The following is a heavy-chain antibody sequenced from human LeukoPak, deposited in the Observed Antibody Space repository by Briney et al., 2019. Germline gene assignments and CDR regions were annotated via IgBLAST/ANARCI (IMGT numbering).Heavy chain of an antibody. CDR2: ISAYNGNT. D-gene: IGHD6-19*01. V-gene: IGHV1-18*01. CDR1: GYTFTSYG. Sequence: GASVKVSCKASGYTFTSYGISWVRQAPGQGLEWMGWISAYNGNTNYAQKLQGRVTMTTDTSTGTAYMELRSLRSDDTAVYYCARFHSSGWFYYFDYWGQGTLVTVSS. J-gene: IGHJ4*02. CDR3: ARFHSSGWFYYFDY.